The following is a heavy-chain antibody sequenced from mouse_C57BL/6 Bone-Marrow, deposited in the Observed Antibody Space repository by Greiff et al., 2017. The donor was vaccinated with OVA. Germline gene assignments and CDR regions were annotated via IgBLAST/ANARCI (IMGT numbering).Heavy chain of an antibody. V-gene: IGHV5-4*03. CDR2: ISDGGSYT. D-gene: IGHD2-12*01. Sequence: EVKLMESGGGLVKPGGSLKLSCAASGFTFSSYAMSWVRQTPEKRLEWVATISDGGSYTYYPDNVKGRFTISRDNAKNNRYLQMSHLKSEDTAMYYCASRLRRGGYFDYWGQGTTLTVSS. CDR3: ASRLRRGGYFDY. J-gene: IGHJ2*01. CDR1: GFTFSSYA.